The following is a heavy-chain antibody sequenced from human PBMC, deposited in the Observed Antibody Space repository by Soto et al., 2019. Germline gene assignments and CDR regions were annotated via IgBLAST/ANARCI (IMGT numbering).Heavy chain of an antibody. CDR2: ILYDGSNK. D-gene: IGHD1-1*01. V-gene: IGHV3-30*18. Sequence: PEGSLRLSCAASGFTFSNYGMHWVRQTPGKGLEWVALILYDGSNKYYADSVKVRFTISRDNSKNTLYLQVSSLRAEDTAVYYCAKSRDAYNIYFHYGMDVWAQGTSVTVSS. J-gene: IGHJ6*02. CDR1: GFTFSNYG. CDR3: AKSRDAYNIYFHYGMDV.